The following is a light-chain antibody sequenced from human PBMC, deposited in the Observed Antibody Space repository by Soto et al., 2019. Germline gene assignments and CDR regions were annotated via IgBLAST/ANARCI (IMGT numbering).Light chain of an antibody. CDR1: SSDVGDFNY. V-gene: IGLV2-14*03. CDR3: SSYSSISTHVA. Sequence: QSALTQPASVSGSPGRSVTISCTGSSSDVGDFNYVSWYQHLPGRAPKLIIYDVTNRPSGISYRFSASKSGRTASLTISELQAEDEADYYCSSYSSISTHVAFGGGTKLTVL. J-gene: IGLJ2*01. CDR2: DVT.